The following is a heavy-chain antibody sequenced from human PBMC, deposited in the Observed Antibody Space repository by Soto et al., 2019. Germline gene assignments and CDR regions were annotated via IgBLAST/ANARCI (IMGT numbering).Heavy chain of an antibody. CDR3: ARGRYCSGGRCYSTQDY. CDR2: IYHSGST. V-gene: IGHV4-4*02. Sequence: QVQLQESGPGLVKPSGTLSLTCAVSGGSISSSNWWSWVRQPPGKGLEWIGEIYHSGSTNYNPSLMRRVSIAVDKSQNQFPLKLSSVTAADTAVYYCARGRYCSGGRCYSTQDYWGQGTLVTVSS. CDR1: GGSISSSNW. D-gene: IGHD2-15*01. J-gene: IGHJ4*02.